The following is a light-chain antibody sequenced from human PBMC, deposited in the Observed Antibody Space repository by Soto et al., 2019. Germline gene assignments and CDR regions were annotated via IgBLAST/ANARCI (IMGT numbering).Light chain of an antibody. J-gene: IGLJ1*01. CDR2: DVS. CDR1: SSYVGGYNH. CDR3: SSYTSSSTYV. V-gene: IGLV2-14*03. Sequence: QSVLAQPASVSGSPGQSITISCTGTSSYVGGYNHVSWYQHHPGKAPKVIIYDVSNRPSGVSNRFSGSKSGNTASLTFSGLQAEDEADYYCSSYTSSSTYVFGTGTKVTVL.